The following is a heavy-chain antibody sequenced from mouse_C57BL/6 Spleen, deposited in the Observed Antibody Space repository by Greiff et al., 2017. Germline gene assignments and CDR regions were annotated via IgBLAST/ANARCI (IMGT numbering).Heavy chain of an antibody. D-gene: IGHD2-1*01. CDR3: ARGGGNSFAY. CDR1: GFNITNTY. CDR2: IDPANGNT. J-gene: IGHJ3*01. V-gene: IGHV14-3*01. Sequence: VHVKQSVAELVRPGASVKLSCTASGFNITNTYMNWVKQRPGQGLEWIGRIDPANGNTKSAPKFQGKATITADTSSNTAYLQISSLTSEDTAIYYCARGGGNSFAYWGQGTLVTVSA.